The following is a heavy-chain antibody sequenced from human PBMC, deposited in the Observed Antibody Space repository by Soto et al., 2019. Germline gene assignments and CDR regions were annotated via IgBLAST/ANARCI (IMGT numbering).Heavy chain of an antibody. J-gene: IGHJ6*02. CDR1: GFTFSNYA. CDR2: ISAIGDTT. Sequence: PGGSLRLSCAASGFTFSNYAMNWVRQAPGRGLEWVSAISAIGDTTYYADSVKGRFTISRDNSKNTLSLQMNSLRAEDTAVYYCAKRVELRFLEWAPPADYYGMDVWGQGTTVTVYS. CDR3: AKRVELRFLEWAPPADYYGMDV. V-gene: IGHV3-23*01. D-gene: IGHD3-3*01.